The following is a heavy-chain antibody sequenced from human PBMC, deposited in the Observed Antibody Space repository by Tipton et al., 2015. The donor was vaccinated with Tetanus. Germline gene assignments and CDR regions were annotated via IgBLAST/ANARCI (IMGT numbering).Heavy chain of an antibody. D-gene: IGHD5-24*01. Sequence: TLSLTCTVSGGSISSYYWSWIRQPPGKGLEWIGYIYYSGSTNYNPSLKSRVTISVDTSKNQFSLKLSSVTAADTAVYYCARVAENFDYWGQGTLVTVSS. V-gene: IGHV4-59*01. CDR1: GGSISSYY. CDR2: IYYSGST. CDR3: ARVAENFDY. J-gene: IGHJ4*02.